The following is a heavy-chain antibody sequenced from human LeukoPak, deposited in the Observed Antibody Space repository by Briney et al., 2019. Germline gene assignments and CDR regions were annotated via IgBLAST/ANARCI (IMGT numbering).Heavy chain of an antibody. D-gene: IGHD2-2*02. V-gene: IGHV3-23*01. Sequence: GGSLRLSCEASGFTFSSYSMNWVRQAPGKGLEWVSAISGSGGSTYYADSVKGRFTISRDNSKNTLYLQMNSLRAEDTAVYYCAKSYCSSTSCHNYYYYMDVWGKGTTVTVSS. CDR3: AKSYCSSTSCHNYYYYMDV. J-gene: IGHJ6*03. CDR2: ISGSGGST. CDR1: GFTFSSYS.